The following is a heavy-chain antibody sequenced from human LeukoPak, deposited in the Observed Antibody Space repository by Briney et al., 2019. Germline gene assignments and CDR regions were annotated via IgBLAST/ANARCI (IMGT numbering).Heavy chain of an antibody. V-gene: IGHV1-18*01. CDR1: GYTFTSYG. Sequence: ASVKVSCKASGYTFTSYGISWVRQAPGQGLEWMGWISAYNGNTNYAQKFQGRVTMTRDTSTSTVYMELSSLRSEDTAVYYCASGLYQLLPFDYWGQGTLVTVSS. J-gene: IGHJ4*02. D-gene: IGHD2-2*01. CDR3: ASGLYQLLPFDY. CDR2: ISAYNGNT.